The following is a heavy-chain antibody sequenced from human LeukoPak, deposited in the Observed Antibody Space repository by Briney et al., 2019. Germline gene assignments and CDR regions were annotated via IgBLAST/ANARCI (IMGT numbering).Heavy chain of an antibody. CDR2: IFYVGDT. Sequence: SETLSLTCTVSGDSVSSSSYYWGWIRHSPGKGLECIGTIFYVGDTYYNPSLESRVTISVDTSKNQFSLKLGSVTAADTAMYYCARLWMDIGADYWGQGTLVTVSS. D-gene: IGHD2-2*03. J-gene: IGHJ4*02. CDR3: ARLWMDIGADY. V-gene: IGHV4-39*01. CDR1: GDSVSSSSYY.